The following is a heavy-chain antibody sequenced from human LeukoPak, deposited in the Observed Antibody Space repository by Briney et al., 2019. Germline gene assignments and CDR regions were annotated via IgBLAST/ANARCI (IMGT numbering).Heavy chain of an antibody. Sequence: GGSLRLSCAPSGYPFSSYLMSWVRHAPGKGLEWVAIIKQDGSEKYYVDSVKGRFTISRDNAKNSLYLQMNSLRAEDTAVYYCARGPDSGSYFDYWGQGTLVTVSS. J-gene: IGHJ4*02. D-gene: IGHD1-26*01. CDR3: ARGPDSGSYFDY. CDR1: GYPFSSYL. V-gene: IGHV3-7*01. CDR2: IKQDGSEK.